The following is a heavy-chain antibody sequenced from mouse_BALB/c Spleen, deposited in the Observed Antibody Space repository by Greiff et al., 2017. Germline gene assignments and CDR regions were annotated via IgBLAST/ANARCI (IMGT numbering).Heavy chain of an antibody. CDR2: ISNGGGST. V-gene: IGHV5-12-2*01. J-gene: IGHJ4*01. Sequence: EVKLMESGGGLVQPGGSLKLSCAASGFTFSSYTMSWVRQTPEKRLEWVAYISNGGGSTYYPDTVKGRFTISRDNAKNTLYLQMSSLKSEDTAMYYCARGGYDAMDYWGQGTSVTVSS. CDR3: ARGGYDAMDY. CDR1: GFTFSSYT.